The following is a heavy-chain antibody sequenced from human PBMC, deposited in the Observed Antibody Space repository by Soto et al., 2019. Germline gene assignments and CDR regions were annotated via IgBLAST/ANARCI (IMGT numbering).Heavy chain of an antibody. Sequence: QVQLVQSGAEVKKPGSSVKVSCKASGGTFSSYAISWVRQSPGQGLEWMGGIIPIFGTANYAQKFQGRVTITADKSTSTAYMELSSLRSEDTAVYYCARDRGYGGNSLCWFDPWGQGTLVTVSS. V-gene: IGHV1-69*06. CDR3: ARDRGYGGNSLCWFDP. CDR1: GGTFSSYA. CDR2: IIPIFGTA. D-gene: IGHD4-17*01. J-gene: IGHJ5*02.